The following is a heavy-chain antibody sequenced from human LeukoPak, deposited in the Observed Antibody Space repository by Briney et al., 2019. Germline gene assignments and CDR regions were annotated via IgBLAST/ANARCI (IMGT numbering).Heavy chain of an antibody. D-gene: IGHD2-2*01. Sequence: GESLKISCKGSGYSFTSYWIGWVRQMPGKGLGWMGIIYPGDSDTRYSPSFQGQVTISADKSISTAYLQWSSLKASDTAMYYCARGYCSSTSCYPLFDYWGQGTLVTVSS. CDR2: IYPGDSDT. CDR3: ARGYCSSTSCYPLFDY. CDR1: GYSFTSYW. J-gene: IGHJ4*02. V-gene: IGHV5-51*01.